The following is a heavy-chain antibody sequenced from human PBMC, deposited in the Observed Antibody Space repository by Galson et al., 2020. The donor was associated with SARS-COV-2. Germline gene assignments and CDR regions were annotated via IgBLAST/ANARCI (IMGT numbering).Heavy chain of an antibody. V-gene: IGHV4-39*07. CDR3: ARGTWDYGDYGMRFYFNS. J-gene: IGHJ4*02. CDR2: IYYTGSP. Sequence: ASETLSLTCTVSGGSISSTSSYWGWIRQPPGKGLEWIGSIYYTGSPYYNPSLKSRVTMSLDTSKNQFSVRLTSVTAADTAVYYWARGTWDYGDYGMRFYFNSWGQGTLGAVSS. CDR1: GGSISSTSSY. D-gene: IGHD4-17*01.